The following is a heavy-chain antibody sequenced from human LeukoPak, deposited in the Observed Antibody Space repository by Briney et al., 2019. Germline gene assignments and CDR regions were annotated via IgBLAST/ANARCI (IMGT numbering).Heavy chain of an antibody. CDR3: ARDQAI. J-gene: IGHJ3*02. V-gene: IGHV4-61*02. Sequence: PSETLSLTSTVSGGSISSGSYYWSWIRQPAGKGLEWIGRIYTSGSTNYNPSLKSRVTISVDTSKNQFSLKLSSVTAADTAVYYCARDQAIWGQGTMVTVSS. CDR2: IYTSGST. CDR1: GGSISSGSYY.